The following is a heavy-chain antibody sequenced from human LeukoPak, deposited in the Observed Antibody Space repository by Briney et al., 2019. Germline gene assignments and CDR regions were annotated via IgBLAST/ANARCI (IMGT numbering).Heavy chain of an antibody. CDR3: ARTSSGWFDF. D-gene: IGHD6-19*01. V-gene: IGHV2-70*04. J-gene: IGHJ4*02. CDR2: IDWDDDK. Sequence: GAAPTLANPTHTLTMTCTFSGFSLSTRGVGVGWIRQPPGRALEWLARIDWDDDKFYSTSLKTRLTISQDPSKNPVLLTMANMDPVDTATYYCARTSSGWFDFWGQETLVTVSS. CDR1: GFSLSTRGVG.